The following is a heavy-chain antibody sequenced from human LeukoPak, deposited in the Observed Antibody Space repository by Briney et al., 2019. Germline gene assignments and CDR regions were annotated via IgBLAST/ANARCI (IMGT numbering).Heavy chain of an antibody. J-gene: IGHJ6*02. V-gene: IGHV3-9*01. Sequence: GGSLRLSCAASGFTFDDYAMHWVRQAPGKGLEWVSGISWNSGSIGYADSVKGRFTISRDNAKNSLYLQMNSLRAEDTAVYYCAKHRYSSGSDYYYYYGMDVWGQGTTVTVSS. CDR2: ISWNSGSI. CDR1: GFTFDDYA. CDR3: AKHRYSSGSDYYYYYGMDV. D-gene: IGHD6-19*01.